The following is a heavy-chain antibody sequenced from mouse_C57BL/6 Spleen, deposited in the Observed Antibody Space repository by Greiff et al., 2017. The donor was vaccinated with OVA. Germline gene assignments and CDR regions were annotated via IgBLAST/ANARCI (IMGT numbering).Heavy chain of an antibody. CDR2: IYPGDGDT. D-gene: IGHD1-1*01. CDR3: ASYYGSTYAVDD. V-gene: IGHV1-80*01. CDR1: GYAFSSYW. Sequence: VQLQQSGAELVKPGASVKISCKASGYAFSSYWMNWVKQRPGKGLEWIGKIYPGDGDTNYNGKFKGKATLTADKSSSTAYMQLSSLTSEDSAVYFCASYYGSTYAVDDWGQGTSVTVSS. J-gene: IGHJ4*01.